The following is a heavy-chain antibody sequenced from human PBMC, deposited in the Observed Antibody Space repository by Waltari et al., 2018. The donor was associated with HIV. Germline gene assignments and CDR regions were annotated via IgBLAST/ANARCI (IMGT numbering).Heavy chain of an antibody. CDR3: ARVRYSGSLSGRYGFVP. CDR1: GFSLRSSGVG. CDR2: IYGNDDK. J-gene: IGHJ5*02. Sequence: QITLKESGPTLVKTKETLTLTCNFSGFSLRSSGVGVAWIRQSPGKALQWLAVIYGNDDKYYSPSLKDWLTISKDTSKNRVVLTMTKMGPMDTATYYCARVRYSGSLSGRYGFVPWGQGMLVTVSS. V-gene: IGHV2-5*01. D-gene: IGHD5-12*01.